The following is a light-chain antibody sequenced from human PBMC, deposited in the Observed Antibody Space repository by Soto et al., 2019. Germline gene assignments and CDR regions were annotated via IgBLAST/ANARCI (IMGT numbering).Light chain of an antibody. V-gene: IGKV3-11*01. Sequence: EIVLTQSPATLSLSPGERATLSCRASQSVSSYLAWYQQKPGQAPRLLIYDASNRATGIPARFSGSGSGTDFTLAISSLEPEDFAGYYCQQRSNWHRLTFGGGTKVQIK. J-gene: IGKJ4*01. CDR3: QQRSNWHRLT. CDR2: DAS. CDR1: QSVSSY.